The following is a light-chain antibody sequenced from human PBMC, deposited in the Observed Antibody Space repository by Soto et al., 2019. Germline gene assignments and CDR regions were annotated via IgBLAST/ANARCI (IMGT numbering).Light chain of an antibody. CDR1: TGAVTTGHY. CDR3: LRSYRGVGV. J-gene: IGLJ2*01. Sequence: QAVVTQEPSLTVSPGGTVTLTCGSHTGAVTTGHYPYWFQQKPGQAPRTLFYDTNNKHSWTPARFSVSLLGGKAALTLSGAQPEDEADYYCLRSYRGVGVFGGGTQLTGL. V-gene: IGLV7-46*01. CDR2: DTN.